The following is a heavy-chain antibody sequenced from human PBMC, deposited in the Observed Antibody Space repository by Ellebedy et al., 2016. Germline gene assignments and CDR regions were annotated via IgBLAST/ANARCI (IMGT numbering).Heavy chain of an antibody. CDR2: ISGSGGST. D-gene: IGHD2-2*01. Sequence: GGSLRLSXAASGFTFSSYAMSWVRQAPGKGLEWVSAISGSGGSTYYADSVKGRFTISRDNSKNTLYLQMNSLRAEDTAVYYCAKDQAAIVVPAAMAPDVWGKGTTVTVSS. J-gene: IGHJ6*04. CDR1: GFTFSSYA. CDR3: AKDQAAIVVPAAMAPDV. V-gene: IGHV3-23*01.